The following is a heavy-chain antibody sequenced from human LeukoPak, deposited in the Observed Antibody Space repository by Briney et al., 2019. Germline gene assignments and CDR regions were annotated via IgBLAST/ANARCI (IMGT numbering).Heavy chain of an antibody. V-gene: IGHV1-8*01. CDR3: ARGGYDFWSGYYTGINY. Sequence: ASVKVSCKASGYTFTSYDINRVRQATGQGLEWMGWMNPNSGNTGYAQKFQGRVTMTRNTSISTAYMELSSLRSEDTAVYYCARGGYDFWSGYYTGINYWGQGTLVTVSS. J-gene: IGHJ4*02. CDR2: MNPNSGNT. D-gene: IGHD3-3*01. CDR1: GYTFTSYD.